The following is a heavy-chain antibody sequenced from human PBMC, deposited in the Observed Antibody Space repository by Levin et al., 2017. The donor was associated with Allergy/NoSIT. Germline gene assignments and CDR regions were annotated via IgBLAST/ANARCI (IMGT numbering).Heavy chain of an antibody. CDR2: ISSGGSTI. CDR3: ARDIWAAAHLGGDAFDI. Sequence: GGSLRLSCAASGFTFSSYEMNWVRQAPGKGLEWVSYISSGGSTIYYADSVKGRFTISRDNAKNSLYLQMNSLRAEDTAVYYCARDIWAAAHLGGDAFDIWGQGTMVTVSS. J-gene: IGHJ3*02. V-gene: IGHV3-48*03. D-gene: IGHD3/OR15-3a*01. CDR1: GFTFSSYE.